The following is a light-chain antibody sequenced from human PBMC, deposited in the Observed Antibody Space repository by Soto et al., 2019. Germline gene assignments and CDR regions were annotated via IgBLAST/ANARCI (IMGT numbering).Light chain of an antibody. J-gene: IGKJ1*01. CDR3: QQYYSYPWT. Sequence: IQMTQSPSSFSASIGDRVTITCRASQGISSYLAWYQQKPGKAPKLLIYAASTLQSGVPSRFSGSGSGTDFTLTISCLQSEDFATYYCQQYYSYPWTFGQGTKVDIK. V-gene: IGKV1-8*01. CDR2: AAS. CDR1: QGISSY.